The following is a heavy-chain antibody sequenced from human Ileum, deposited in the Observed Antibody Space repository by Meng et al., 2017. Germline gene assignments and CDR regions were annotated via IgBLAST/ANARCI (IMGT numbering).Heavy chain of an antibody. CDR1: GDTLNTYN. J-gene: IGHJ4*02. D-gene: IGHD7-27*01. Sequence: ASVKVSCKASGDTLNTYNMHWVRQAPGQGLEWMGIINPSGSSAAYAQSFQGRLTMTRDTSTSTLHMELTSLQFEDTAMYYCARDNWGPDYWGQGTLVTSPQ. CDR2: INPSGSSA. CDR3: ARDNWGPDY. V-gene: IGHV1-46*02.